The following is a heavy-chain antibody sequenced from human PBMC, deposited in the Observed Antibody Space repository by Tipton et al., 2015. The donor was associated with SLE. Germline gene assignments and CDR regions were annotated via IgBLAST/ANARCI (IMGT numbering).Heavy chain of an antibody. J-gene: IGHJ4*02. Sequence: TLSLTCTVSGGSISSSSYYWGWIRQPPGKGLEWIGYIYYSGSTNYNPSLKSRVTISVDTSKNQFSLKLSSVTAADTAVYYCARGGLPDYWGQGTLVTVSS. D-gene: IGHD3-16*01. CDR3: ARGGLPDY. CDR2: IYYSGST. CDR1: GGSISSSSYY. V-gene: IGHV4-61*05.